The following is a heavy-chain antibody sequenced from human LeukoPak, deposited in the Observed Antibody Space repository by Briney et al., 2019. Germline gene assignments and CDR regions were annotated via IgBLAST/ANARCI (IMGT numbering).Heavy chain of an antibody. CDR1: GFTLGRYW. Sequence: GGSLRLSCAASGFTLGRYWMHWFRQAPGTGVVWVARSNSDGKITDYADSARGRFTTSRDNTKNTVYLQMSSLRAEDTGVYYCASDHHDFWSGYPNYWGQGTLVIVSS. CDR3: ASDHHDFWSGYPNY. CDR2: SNSDGKIT. V-gene: IGHV3-74*01. D-gene: IGHD3-3*01. J-gene: IGHJ4*02.